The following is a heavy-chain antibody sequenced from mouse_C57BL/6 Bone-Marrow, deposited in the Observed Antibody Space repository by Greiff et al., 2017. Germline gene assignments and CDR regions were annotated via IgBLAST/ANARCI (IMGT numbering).Heavy chain of an antibody. J-gene: IGHJ4*01. CDR2: IDPENGDT. V-gene: IGHV14-4*01. Sequence: EVQLQESGAELVRPGASVKLSCTASGFNIKDDYMHWVKQRPEQGLEWIGWIDPENGDTEYASKFQGKATITADTSSNTAYLQLSSLTSEDTAVYYCTRPYYGSISYAMDYWGQGTSVTVSS. D-gene: IGHD1-1*01. CDR3: TRPYYGSISYAMDY. CDR1: GFNIKDDY.